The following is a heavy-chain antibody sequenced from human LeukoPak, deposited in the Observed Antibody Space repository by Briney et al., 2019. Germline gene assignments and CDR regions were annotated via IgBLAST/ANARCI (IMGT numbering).Heavy chain of an antibody. J-gene: IGHJ4*02. CDR1: GGSISSYY. Sequence: SETLSLTCTVSGGSISSYYWSWIRQPPGKGLEWIGYIYYSGSTNYNPSLKSRVTISVDTSKNQFSLKLSSVTAADTAVYYCAGGPRSSSWFIDYWGQGTLVTVSS. V-gene: IGHV4-59*01. CDR2: IYYSGST. CDR3: AGGPRSSSWFIDY. D-gene: IGHD6-13*01.